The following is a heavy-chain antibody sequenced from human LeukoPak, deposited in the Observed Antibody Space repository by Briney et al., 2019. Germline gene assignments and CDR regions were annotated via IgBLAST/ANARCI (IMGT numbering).Heavy chain of an antibody. CDR3: AKDYGRSSGYIEYFQH. CDR2: ISGSGGST. Sequence: PGGSLRLSCAASGYTFSSYAMSWVRQAPGKGLEWVSAISGSGGSTYYADSVKGRFTISRDNSKNTLYLQMNSLRAEDTAVYYCAKDYGRSSGYIEYFQHWGQGTLVTVSS. D-gene: IGHD3-22*01. CDR1: GYTFSSYA. V-gene: IGHV3-23*01. J-gene: IGHJ1*01.